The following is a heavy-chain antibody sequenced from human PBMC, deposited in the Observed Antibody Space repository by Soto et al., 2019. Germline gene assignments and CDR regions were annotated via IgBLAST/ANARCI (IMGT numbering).Heavy chain of an antibody. V-gene: IGHV4-34*01. Sequence: SATLALTCAACRGSFSGYDWSGIRQPPGKGLEWIGEINHGGSTNYNPSLKSRVTISVDTFRKQFSLKLSSVTAADTAVYYCARGRTGDCGGVSYYHGPLDYWGQGTMVTAPQ. CDR2: INHGGST. CDR1: RGSFSGYD. J-gene: IGHJ4*02. D-gene: IGHD2-15*01. CDR3: ARGRTGDCGGVSYYHGPLDY.